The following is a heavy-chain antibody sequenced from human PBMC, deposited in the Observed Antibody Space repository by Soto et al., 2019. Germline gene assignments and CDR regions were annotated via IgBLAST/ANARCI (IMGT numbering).Heavy chain of an antibody. CDR1: GFIFTSYW. CDR3: ARLAGYCSGGSCYWGYYLYYYYGMDV. J-gene: IGHJ6*02. CDR2: IYPGDSDT. D-gene: IGHD2-15*01. Sequence: GGFLRLSGAASGFIFTSYWSGWVRQMPGKGLEWMGIIYPGDSDTRYSPSFQGQVTISADKSISTAYLQWSSLKASDTAMYYCARLAGYCSGGSCYWGYYLYYYYGMDVWGQGSRVTVSS. V-gene: IGHV5-51*01.